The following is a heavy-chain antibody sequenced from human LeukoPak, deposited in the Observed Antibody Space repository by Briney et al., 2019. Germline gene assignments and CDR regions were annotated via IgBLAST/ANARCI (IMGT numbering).Heavy chain of an antibody. CDR1: GFTFSNYE. V-gene: IGHV3-48*03. Sequence: GGSLRLSCAASGFTFSNYEMNWVRQAPGKGLGWVSYIGSNGNAIYYADSVRGRFTISRDNARNSLYLQMNSLRAEDTAVYYCASQRGSGSFYFDYWGQGTLVTVSS. CDR3: ASQRGSGSFYFDY. CDR2: IGSNGNAI. D-gene: IGHD1-26*01. J-gene: IGHJ4*02.